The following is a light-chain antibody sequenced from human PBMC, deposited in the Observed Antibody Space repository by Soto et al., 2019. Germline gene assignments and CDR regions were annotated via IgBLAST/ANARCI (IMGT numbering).Light chain of an antibody. Sequence: QSALTQPASVSGSPGQSITISCTGTSSDVGGYNYVSWYQQHPGKDPRLMIYEVSNRPSGVSNRFSGSKSGNTASLTISGLQAEDEADYYCSSYTSSSTRVVGGGTKLTVL. V-gene: IGLV2-14*01. J-gene: IGLJ3*02. CDR2: EVS. CDR1: SSDVGGYNY. CDR3: SSYTSSSTRV.